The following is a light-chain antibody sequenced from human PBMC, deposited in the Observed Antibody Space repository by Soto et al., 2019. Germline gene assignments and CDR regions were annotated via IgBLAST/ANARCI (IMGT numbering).Light chain of an antibody. CDR2: EVS. V-gene: IGLV2-8*01. CDR1: SSDVGAYNY. Sequence: QSVLTQPPSASGSPGQSVTISCTGTSSDVGAYNYVSWYQHHPGKAPKLVIYEVSKRPSGVPDRFSGSKSGNTASLTVSGLQAEDEADYHCSSYAGNNNVLFGGGTKLTVL. J-gene: IGLJ2*01. CDR3: SSYAGNNNVL.